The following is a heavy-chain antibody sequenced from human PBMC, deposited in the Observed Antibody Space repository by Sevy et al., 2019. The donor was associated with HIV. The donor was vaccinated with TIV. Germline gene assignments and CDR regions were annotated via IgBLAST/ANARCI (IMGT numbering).Heavy chain of an antibody. Sequence: ASVKVSCKVSGYTLTELSMHWVRQAPGKGLEWMGGFDPEDGETIYAQKFQGRVTMTEDTSTDTAYMELSSLRSEDTAVYYCATRYYGSGPNWFDPWGQRTLVTVSS. CDR2: FDPEDGET. J-gene: IGHJ5*02. CDR1: GYTLTELS. V-gene: IGHV1-24*01. D-gene: IGHD3-10*01. CDR3: ATRYYGSGPNWFDP.